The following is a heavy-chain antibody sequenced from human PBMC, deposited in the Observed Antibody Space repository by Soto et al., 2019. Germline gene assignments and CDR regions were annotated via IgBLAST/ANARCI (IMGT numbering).Heavy chain of an antibody. Sequence: QITLKESGPPLVKPTQTLTLTCSFSGFSLSTTGVGVGWIRPPPGKALEWLALIFRDDDKRCRPSLKSRLTITKDSPTNQVVLKMTNIDPVDTATYYCVHRRRTTDLDYWGQGTMVTVSS. CDR1: GFSLSTTGVG. J-gene: IGHJ4*01. V-gene: IGHV2-5*02. D-gene: IGHD4-17*01. CDR3: VHRRRTTDLDY. CDR2: IFRDDDK.